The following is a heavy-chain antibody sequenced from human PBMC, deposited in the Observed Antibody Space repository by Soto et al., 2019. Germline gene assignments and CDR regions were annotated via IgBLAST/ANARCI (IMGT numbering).Heavy chain of an antibody. Sequence: SETLSLTCAVYGGSFSDYDWNWIRQPPGKGLEWIGEINHSGSTDYNPSLESRVTISIDTSKNQFSLKLSSVTAADTAVYYCGRVRTRSGWSADAFDIWGQGTKVTVSS. CDR3: GRVRTRSGWSADAFDI. CDR1: GGSFSDYD. J-gene: IGHJ3*02. V-gene: IGHV4-34*01. D-gene: IGHD6-19*01. CDR2: INHSGST.